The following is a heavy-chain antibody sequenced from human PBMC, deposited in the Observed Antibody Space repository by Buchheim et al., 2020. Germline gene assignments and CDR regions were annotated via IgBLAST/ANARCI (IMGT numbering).Heavy chain of an antibody. V-gene: IGHV3-33*01. CDR1: GFTFSDYG. J-gene: IGHJ4*02. CDR2: IWYDGNDQ. D-gene: IGHD3-3*01. CDR3: ARVRFLEWYLVDF. Sequence: QVQLLEYGGGVVQPGRSLRLSCAASGFTFSDYGMHWVRQAPGKGLEWVAHIWYDGNDQFYADSVKGRFTISRDKAKNSLYLQMNSLRAEDTAVYYCARVRFLEWYLVDFWGQGTL.